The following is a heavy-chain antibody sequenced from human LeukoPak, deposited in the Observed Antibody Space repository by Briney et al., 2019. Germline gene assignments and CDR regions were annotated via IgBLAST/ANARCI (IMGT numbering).Heavy chain of an antibody. CDR3: AKAGAAAGRGSFYYYMDV. D-gene: IGHD6-25*01. J-gene: IGHJ6*03. V-gene: IGHV1-2*06. CDR2: INPNSGGA. CDR1: GYTFTGFY. Sequence: ASVKVSCKASGYTFTGFYMHWVRQAPGQGLEWMGRINPNSGGANYAQKFRGRVTMTRDTSITTVYMELSRLGSNDTAVYYCAKAGAAAGRGSFYYYMDVCGKGTTVTVSS.